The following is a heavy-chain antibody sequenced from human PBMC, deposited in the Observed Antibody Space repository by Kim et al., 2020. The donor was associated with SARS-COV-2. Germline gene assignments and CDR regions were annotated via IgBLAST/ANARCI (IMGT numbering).Heavy chain of an antibody. CDR2: IWYDGSNK. Sequence: GGSLRLSCAASGFTFSSYGMHWVRQAPGKGLEWVAVIWYDGSNKYYADSVKGRFTISRDNSKNTLYLQMNSLRAEDTAVYYCARTYDSSGFGYWGQGTLVTVSS. V-gene: IGHV3-33*01. CDR3: ARTYDSSGFGY. D-gene: IGHD3-22*01. J-gene: IGHJ4*02. CDR1: GFTFSSYG.